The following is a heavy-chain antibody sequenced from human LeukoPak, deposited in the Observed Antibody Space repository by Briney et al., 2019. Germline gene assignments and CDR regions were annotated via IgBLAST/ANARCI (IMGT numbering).Heavy chain of an antibody. D-gene: IGHD2-2*01. CDR1: GGSISSYY. Sequence: SETLSLTCTVSGGSISSYYWSWIRQPPGKGLEWIGYIYYSGSTNYNPSLKSRVTISVDTSKNQFSLKLSSVTAADTAVYYCARDSSVVVPAAHDYWGQGTLVTVSS. CDR2: IYYSGST. J-gene: IGHJ4*02. V-gene: IGHV4-59*12. CDR3: ARDSSVVVPAAHDY.